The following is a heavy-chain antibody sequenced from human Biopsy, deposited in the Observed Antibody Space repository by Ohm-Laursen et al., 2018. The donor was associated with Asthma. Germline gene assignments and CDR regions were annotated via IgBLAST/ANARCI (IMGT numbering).Heavy chain of an antibody. D-gene: IGHD4-17*01. Sequence: SLRLSCSAAGFTFSRYWMHWVRQAPGKGLDWVAVISFDGTNRNYTDSVKGRFTISRDNSRNTLHLEMNSLRVEDTAVYYCAKDPRIYGDNVAGMDVWGQGTAVNVSS. CDR3: AKDPRIYGDNVAGMDV. CDR2: ISFDGTNR. CDR1: GFTFSRYW. J-gene: IGHJ6*02. V-gene: IGHV3-30*18.